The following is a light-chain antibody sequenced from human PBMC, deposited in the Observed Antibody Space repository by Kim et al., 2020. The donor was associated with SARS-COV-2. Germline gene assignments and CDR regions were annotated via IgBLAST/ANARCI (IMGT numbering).Light chain of an antibody. V-gene: IGLV3-1*01. CDR3: QAWDSSTHNYV. J-gene: IGLJ1*01. Sequence: PCQTASFTFSGYKLGDYYVSWYQQTPGHSPVVVIYQDPQPPSGTPEPFSGSNSGTTATLTIRGTQAMDEAHYYCQAWDSSTHNYVFGAGTKVTVL. CDR2: QDP. CDR1: KLGDYY.